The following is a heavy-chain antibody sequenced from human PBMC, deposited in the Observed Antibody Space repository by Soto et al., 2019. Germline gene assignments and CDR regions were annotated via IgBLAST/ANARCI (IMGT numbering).Heavy chain of an antibody. D-gene: IGHD6-13*01. CDR3: AKDGAAGAVMGV. V-gene: IGHV3-21*06. CDR1: GLIFSNYG. Sequence: EVQLVESGGGLVKPGGSLRLSCTASGLIFSNYGMNWVRQAAGKRPEWVSSISSGGEYIDYAASVKGRLTISRDNANNVLYLQLTSLGVEDTAVYYCAKDGAAGAVMGVWGQGPTVTVSS. J-gene: IGHJ6*01. CDR2: ISSGGEYI.